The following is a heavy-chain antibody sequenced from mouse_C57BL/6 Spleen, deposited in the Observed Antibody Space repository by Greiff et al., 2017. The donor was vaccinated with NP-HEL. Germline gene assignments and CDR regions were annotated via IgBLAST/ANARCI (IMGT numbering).Heavy chain of an antibody. Sequence: QVQLKQSGAELAKPGASVKLSCKASGYTLTSYWMHWVKQRPGQGLEWIGYINPSSGYTKYNQKFKDKATLTADKSSSTAYMQLSSLTYEDSAVYYCARRYGSSHWYFDVWGTGTTVTVSS. V-gene: IGHV1-7*01. CDR3: ARRYGSSHWYFDV. CDR2: INPSSGYT. CDR1: GYTLTSYW. J-gene: IGHJ1*03. D-gene: IGHD1-1*01.